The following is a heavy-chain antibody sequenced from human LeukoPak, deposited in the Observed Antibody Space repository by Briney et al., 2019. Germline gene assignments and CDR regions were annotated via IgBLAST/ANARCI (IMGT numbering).Heavy chain of an antibody. J-gene: IGHJ4*02. CDR3: ARQRGSGCLDY. D-gene: IGHD6-19*01. Sequence: GGSLSLSCAASRFTLSNYWMSWVRQAPGKGLECVANIEQDGSETYYVDSVKGRFTISRDNAKNSLSLQMNSLRAEDTAVYYCARQRGSGCLDYWGQGTLVTVSS. CDR1: RFTLSNYW. V-gene: IGHV3-7*01. CDR2: IEQDGSET.